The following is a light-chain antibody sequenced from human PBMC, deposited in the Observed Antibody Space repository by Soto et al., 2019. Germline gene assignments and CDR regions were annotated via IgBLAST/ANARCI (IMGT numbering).Light chain of an antibody. CDR3: AAWDDSLNGWV. CDR2: SND. CDR1: SSNIGSNT. V-gene: IGLV1-44*01. Sequence: QSVLTQAPSASGTPGQRVTISCSGSSSNIGSNTVSWYQQVPGTAPKLLIYSNDQRPSGVPDRFSGSKSGTSASLAIGGLQSEDEAGYYCAAWDDSLNGWVFGGGTKVTVL. J-gene: IGLJ3*02.